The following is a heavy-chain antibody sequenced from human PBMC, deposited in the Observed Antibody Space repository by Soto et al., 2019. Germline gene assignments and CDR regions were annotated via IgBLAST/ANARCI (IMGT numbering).Heavy chain of an antibody. CDR1: GFTFSDFS. D-gene: IGHD2-21*01. J-gene: IGHJ5*02. CDR2: ISGTSTTI. Sequence: GGSLRLSCVASGFTFSDFSMTWVRQAPGKGLEWISYISGTSTTIYYADSVKGRFTISRDNAKSSLYLQMNRLRDDDSAVYYCAGDLTRHVVSVPWGQGVPVTVSS. V-gene: IGHV3-48*02. CDR3: AGDLTRHVVSVP.